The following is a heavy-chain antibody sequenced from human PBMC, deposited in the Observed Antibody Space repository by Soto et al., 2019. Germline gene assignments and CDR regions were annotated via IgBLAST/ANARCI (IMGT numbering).Heavy chain of an antibody. CDR1: GGSISSDDYY. V-gene: IGHV4-30-4*01. Sequence: SETLSLTCTVSGGSISSDDYYWSWIRKAPGRGLEWIGYIHSSGSIYYNPSLKSRATMSIDTAGNQFSLKVSSVTVADTAVYYCARDLDGLHDDTSGPFPRPGWGQGTLVTVSS. CDR2: IHSSGSI. J-gene: IGHJ1*01. CDR3: ARDLDGLHDDTSGPFPRPG. D-gene: IGHD3-22*01.